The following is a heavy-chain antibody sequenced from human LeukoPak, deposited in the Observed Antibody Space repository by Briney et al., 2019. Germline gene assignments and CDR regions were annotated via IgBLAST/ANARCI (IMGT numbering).Heavy chain of an antibody. CDR1: GLTFSSYS. CDR2: ISSSSYI. V-gene: IGHV3-21*01. D-gene: IGHD3-9*01. J-gene: IGHJ4*02. Sequence: PGGSLRLSCAASGLTFSSYSMNWVRQAPGKGLEWVSSISSSSYIYYADSVKGRFTISRDNAKNSLYLQMNSLRAEDTAVYYCARDLPDDILTGYYSGLGYWGQGTLVTVSS. CDR3: ARDLPDDILTGYYSGLGY.